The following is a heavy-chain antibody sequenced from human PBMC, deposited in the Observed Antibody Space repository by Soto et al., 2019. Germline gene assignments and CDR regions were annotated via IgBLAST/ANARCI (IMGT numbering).Heavy chain of an antibody. D-gene: IGHD6-25*01. CDR3: NTVFLLPRGLGSSVF. V-gene: IGHV3-15*01. CDR1: GFSFSNAW. CDR2: VKSRPDGGTT. Sequence: GGSLRLSCVASGFSFSNAWMTWVRQAPGKGLEWVGRVKSRPDGGTTDYASPVRGRFTITRDDSKSTVYLQMHSLKGEDTAVYYCNTVFLLPRGLGSSVFWGQGALVTVSS. J-gene: IGHJ4*02.